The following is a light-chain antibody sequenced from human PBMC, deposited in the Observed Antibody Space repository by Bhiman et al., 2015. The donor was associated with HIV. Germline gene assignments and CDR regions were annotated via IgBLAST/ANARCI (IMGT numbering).Light chain of an antibody. Sequence: QSALTQPRSVSGSPGQSVTISCTGTNSDVGGYNFVSWYQQHPGKAPKLMIYDVSNRPSGVSNRFSASKSGNTASLTVSGLQAEDEADYYCSSYTSSNTYVFGTGTKVTVL. J-gene: IGLJ1*01. CDR1: NSDVGGYNF. CDR3: SSYTSSNTYV. CDR2: DVS. V-gene: IGLV2-14*03.